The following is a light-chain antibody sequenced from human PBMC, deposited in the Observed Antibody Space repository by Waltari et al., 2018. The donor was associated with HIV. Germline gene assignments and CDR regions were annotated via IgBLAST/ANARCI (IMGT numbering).Light chain of an antibody. Sequence: DIVLTKTPLSLPITPGEPASISCRSSQSLLDTFDGNTYLDWYLQKPGQSPRLLIYTLASRASGVPDRFSGSGSGTNFTLKISSVEAEDVGIYFCMQRVEFPVTFGPGTKLNIK. J-gene: IGKJ3*01. CDR3: MQRVEFPVT. CDR1: QSLLDTFDGNTY. CDR2: TLA. V-gene: IGKV2-40*01.